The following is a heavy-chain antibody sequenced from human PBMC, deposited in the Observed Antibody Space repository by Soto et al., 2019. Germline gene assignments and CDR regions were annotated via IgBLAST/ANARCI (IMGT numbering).Heavy chain of an antibody. V-gene: IGHV1-2*02. D-gene: IGHD1-26*01. Sequence: ASVKVSCKASGYTFSAYYVHWARRAPGRGFQWLGWINPSNEITTFSEFFQGRITMTRDTSTNTVHMELNMLTSDDTAVYYCMSGGWGDSPIDYWGQGTQVTV. CDR1: GYTFSAYY. J-gene: IGHJ4*02. CDR3: MSGGWGDSPIDY. CDR2: INPSNEIT.